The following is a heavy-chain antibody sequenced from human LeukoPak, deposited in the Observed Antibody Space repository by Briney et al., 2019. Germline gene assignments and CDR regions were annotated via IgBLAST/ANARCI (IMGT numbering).Heavy chain of an antibody. CDR3: ARGPEIVVAGTTFAAYKWFDP. V-gene: IGHV1-69*13. CDR2: IMPIFGTA. CDR1: GGTFTNYP. D-gene: IGHD6-19*01. Sequence: SVKVSCKTSGGTFTNYPISWVRQAPGQGLEWMGGIMPIFGTAHYAERFQARVTTSADESTNTVFLELRSLKSEDTAVYYCARGPEIVVAGTTFAAYKWFDPWGQGTLLSVSS. J-gene: IGHJ5*02.